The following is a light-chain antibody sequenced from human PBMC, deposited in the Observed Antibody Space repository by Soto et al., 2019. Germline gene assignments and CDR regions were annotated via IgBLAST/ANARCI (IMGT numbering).Light chain of an antibody. CDR3: QQANSFPWT. CDR1: QGISSW. J-gene: IGKJ1*01. CDR2: AAS. V-gene: IGKV1-12*01. Sequence: DIQMTQSPSSVSASVGDRVTMTCRASQGISSWLVWYQQKPGKAPKLLIYAASSLQSGVPSRFSGSGSGTDFTLTISGLQPEDLETYYCQQANSFPWTLGQGTKVDI.